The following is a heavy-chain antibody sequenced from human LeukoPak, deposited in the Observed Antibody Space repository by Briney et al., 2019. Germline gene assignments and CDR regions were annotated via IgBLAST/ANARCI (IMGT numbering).Heavy chain of an antibody. CDR2: ISDSGAGK. CDR1: GFTFNSYA. Sequence: GGSLRLSCAASGFTFNSYAMTWVRQAPGKGLEWVSGISDSGAGKYYADSVKGHFTISRDNSKNTLYLQMNSLRVEDTAVYYFAKEMAGIGLPCFDFWGQGTPVTVST. V-gene: IGHV3-23*01. D-gene: IGHD2-8*01. J-gene: IGHJ4*02. CDR3: AKEMAGIGLPCFDF.